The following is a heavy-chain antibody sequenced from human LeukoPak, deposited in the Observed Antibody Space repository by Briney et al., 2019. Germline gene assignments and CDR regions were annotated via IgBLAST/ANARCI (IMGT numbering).Heavy chain of an antibody. CDR3: ARDITMIVVVDNY. CDR1: VYTFTSYD. CDR2: MNPNSGNT. D-gene: IGHD3-22*01. J-gene: IGHJ4*02. V-gene: IGHV1-8*01. Sequence: VASVKVSCKPSVYTFTSYDINWVRPATGQGLEWMGWMNPNSGNTGYAQKFQGRVTMTRNTSISTAYMELSSLRSEDTAVYYCARDITMIVVVDNYWGQGTLVTVSS.